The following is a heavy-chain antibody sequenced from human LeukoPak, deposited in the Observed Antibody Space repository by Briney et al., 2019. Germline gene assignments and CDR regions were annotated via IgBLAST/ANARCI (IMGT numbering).Heavy chain of an antibody. J-gene: IGHJ4*02. CDR2: ISAYNGNT. D-gene: IGHD1-26*01. CDR3: ARGTSGSYLGSFDY. V-gene: IGHV1-18*01. CDR1: GYTFTSYV. Sequence: ASVKVSCKASGYTFTSYVISWVRQAPGQGLEWMGWISAYNGNTNYAQKLQGRVTMTTDTSTSTVYMELRSLRSDDTAVYYCARGTSGSYLGSFDYWGQGTLVTVSS.